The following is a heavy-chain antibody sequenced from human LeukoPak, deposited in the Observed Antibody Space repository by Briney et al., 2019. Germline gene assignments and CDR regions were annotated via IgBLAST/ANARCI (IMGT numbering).Heavy chain of an antibody. CDR1: GFTFSSYS. Sequence: GGSLRLSCAASGFTFSSYSMNWVRQAPGKGLEWVSSISSSSSYIYYADSVKGRFTISRDNAKNSLYLQMNSLRAEDTAVYYCARPASVYYFDYWGQGTLVTVSS. CDR2: ISSSSSYI. J-gene: IGHJ4*02. D-gene: IGHD2-8*01. V-gene: IGHV3-21*01. CDR3: ARPASVYYFDY.